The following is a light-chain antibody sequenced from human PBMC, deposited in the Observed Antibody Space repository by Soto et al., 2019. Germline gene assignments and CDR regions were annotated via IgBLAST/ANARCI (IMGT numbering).Light chain of an antibody. CDR3: QQYGSLPLT. CDR1: QSLSSNY. CDR2: GAS. Sequence: EIVLTQSPGTLSLSPGERVTLSCRASQSLSSNYLAWYQQKPGQSPRLLIYGASSRATGIPDRFSGSGSGTDFTLTISRLEPEDFAVYHCQQYGSLPLTFGGGTKVDIK. V-gene: IGKV3-20*01. J-gene: IGKJ4*01.